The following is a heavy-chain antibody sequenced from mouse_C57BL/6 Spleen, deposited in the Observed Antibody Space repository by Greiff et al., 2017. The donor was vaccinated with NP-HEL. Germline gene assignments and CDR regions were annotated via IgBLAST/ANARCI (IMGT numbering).Heavy chain of an antibody. CDR1: GYSITSGYD. Sequence: EVQLVESGPGMVKPSQSLSLTCTVTGYSITSGYDWHWIRHFPGNKLEWMGYISYSGSTNYNPSLKSRISITHDTSKNHFFLKLNSVTTEDTATYYCARSDYYGSSQAWFAYWGQGTLVTVSA. J-gene: IGHJ3*01. D-gene: IGHD1-1*01. CDR2: ISYSGST. V-gene: IGHV3-1*01. CDR3: ARSDYYGSSQAWFAY.